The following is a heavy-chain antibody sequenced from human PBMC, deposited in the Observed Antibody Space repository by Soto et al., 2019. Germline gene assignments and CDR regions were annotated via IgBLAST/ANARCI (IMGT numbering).Heavy chain of an antibody. CDR3: ARHSLYGDYAPIYLDY. D-gene: IGHD4-17*01. CDR2: IYPGDSDT. CDR1: GYSFTSYW. Sequence: PGESLKISCKGSGYSFTSYWIGWVRQMTGKGLEWMGIIYPGDSDTRYSPSFQGQVTISADKSISTAYLQWSSLKASDTAMYYCARHSLYGDYAPIYLDYWGQGTLVTVSS. V-gene: IGHV5-51*01. J-gene: IGHJ4*02.